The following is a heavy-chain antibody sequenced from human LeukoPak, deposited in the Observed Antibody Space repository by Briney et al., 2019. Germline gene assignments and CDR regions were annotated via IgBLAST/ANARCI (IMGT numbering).Heavy chain of an antibody. Sequence: ASVKVSCKASGGTFSSYAISWVRQAPGQGLEWMGGIIPIFGTANYAQKFQGRVTITTDESTSTAYMELSSLRSEDTAVYYCARVSEGYCSSTSCYTDDYWGQGTLVTVSS. D-gene: IGHD2-2*02. V-gene: IGHV1-69*05. CDR3: ARVSEGYCSSTSCYTDDY. J-gene: IGHJ4*02. CDR2: IIPIFGTA. CDR1: GGTFSSYA.